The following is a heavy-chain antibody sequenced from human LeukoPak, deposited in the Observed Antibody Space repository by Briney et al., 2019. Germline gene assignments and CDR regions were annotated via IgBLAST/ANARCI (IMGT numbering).Heavy chain of an antibody. CDR2: ISPNNGST. V-gene: IGHV1-2*02. CDR3: ARGLWFGGLLLPAQDY. J-gene: IGHJ4*02. D-gene: IGHD3-10*01. CDR1: GYTFTDYY. Sequence: ASVKVSCNVSGYTFTDYYMHWVRQPPRQRLELMGFISPNNGSTSYAQKFHCRVTLTRETSINTAYMELSRLTSDDTAVDYCARGLWFGGLLLPAQDYWGQGTLVTVSS.